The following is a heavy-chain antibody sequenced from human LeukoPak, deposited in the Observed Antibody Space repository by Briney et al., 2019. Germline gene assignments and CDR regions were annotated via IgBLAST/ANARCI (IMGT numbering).Heavy chain of an antibody. Sequence: GGSLRLSCAASGFTFSIYAMNWVRQAPGKGLEWVSAISGSGGTTYYPDSVKGRFTISRDNSKNTLYLQMNSLRAEDTAVYYCAKAIQPNYFDYWGQGTLVTVSS. V-gene: IGHV3-23*01. J-gene: IGHJ4*02. CDR1: GFTFSIYA. CDR2: ISGSGGTT. CDR3: AKAIQPNYFDY. D-gene: IGHD5-18*01.